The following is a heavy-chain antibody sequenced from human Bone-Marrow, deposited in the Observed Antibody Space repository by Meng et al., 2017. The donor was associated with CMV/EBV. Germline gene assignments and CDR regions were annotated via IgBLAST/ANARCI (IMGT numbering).Heavy chain of an antibody. CDR2: AYYGVTT. J-gene: IGHJ4*02. V-gene: IGHV4-39*01. D-gene: IGHD3-10*01. Sequence: SETLSLTCTVSGGSISSGRYYWGWIRQPPGKGLEWLGNAYYGVTTYYNPSLKSRVTISLDTSKNQFSLKVDSVTAADTAVYYCVRRVSGSSFRDYWGQGTLVTVYS. CDR1: GGSISSGRYY. CDR3: VRRVSGSSFRDY.